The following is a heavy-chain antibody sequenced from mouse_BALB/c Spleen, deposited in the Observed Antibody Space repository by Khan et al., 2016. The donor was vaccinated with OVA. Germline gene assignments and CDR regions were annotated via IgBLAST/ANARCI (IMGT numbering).Heavy chain of an antibody. CDR3: ARKDYYDSNPFPN. CDR2: IHYSGNT. Sequence: EVQLVESGPGLVKPSQSLSLTCTVTGYSINSEYAWNWIRQFPGNKLEWMGYIHYSGNTRFNPSLKSRTSITRDTSKNQFFLQLNSVTTEDTATNSEARKDYYDSNPFPNWGQGTLVTVSA. V-gene: IGHV3-2*02. D-gene: IGHD2-4*01. J-gene: IGHJ3*01. CDR1: GYSINSEYA.